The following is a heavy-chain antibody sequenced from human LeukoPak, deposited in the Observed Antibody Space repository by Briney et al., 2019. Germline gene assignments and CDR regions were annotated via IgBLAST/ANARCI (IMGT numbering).Heavy chain of an antibody. CDR2: ISSSTNTI. CDR1: GFTLSSYS. CDR3: ARDRGVPGHYFDY. D-gene: IGHD3-10*01. J-gene: IGHJ4*02. V-gene: IGHV3-48*02. Sequence: GGSLRLSCAASGFTLSSYSMNWVRQAPGKGLKWVSYISSSTNTIYYADSVKGRFTISRDNAKNSLYLQMNSLRDEDTAVYYCARDRGVPGHYFDYWGQGTLVTVSS.